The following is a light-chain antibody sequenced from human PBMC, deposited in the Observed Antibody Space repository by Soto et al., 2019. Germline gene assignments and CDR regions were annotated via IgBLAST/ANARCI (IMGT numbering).Light chain of an antibody. V-gene: IGKV3-15*01. CDR2: DAS. CDR1: QSVGSN. J-gene: IGKJ4*01. CDR3: HQYYKWPLT. Sequence: EIVMTQSPATLSVSPGERVTLSCRASQSVGSNLAWYQQKPGQAPSLLIYDASTRATDIPARFSGSGSGTEFTPTISSLQSQDFAVYYCHQYYKWPLTFGGRTKVEI.